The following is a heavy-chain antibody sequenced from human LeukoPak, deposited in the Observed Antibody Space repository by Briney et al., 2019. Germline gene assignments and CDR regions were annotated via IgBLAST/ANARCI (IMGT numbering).Heavy chain of an antibody. V-gene: IGHV3-23*01. J-gene: IGHJ4*02. CDR3: AKTAEGYSYDY. Sequence: GGSLRLSCSASGFTFSSYAMTWVRQAPGKGLEWVSVISGSGNSTYYADSVKGRFTISRDNSKNTLYLQMNSLRAEDTAVYYCAKTAEGYSYDYWGQGTLVTVSS. CDR1: GFTFSSYA. CDR2: ISGSGNST. D-gene: IGHD5-18*01.